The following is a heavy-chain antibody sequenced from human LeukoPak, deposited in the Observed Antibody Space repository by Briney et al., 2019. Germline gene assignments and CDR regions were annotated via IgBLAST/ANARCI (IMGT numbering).Heavy chain of an antibody. CDR1: GFTFSSYS. V-gene: IGHV3-48*01. CDR2: ISSSSSTI. Sequence: GGSLRLSCAASGFTFSSYSMNWVRQAPGKGLEWVSYISSSSSTIYYADSVKGRFTISRDTSKNTLHLQMNSLRAEDTAAYYCAREGQYYDTSGYPTWTFDYWGQGTLVTVSS. D-gene: IGHD3-22*01. CDR3: AREGQYYDTSGYPTWTFDY. J-gene: IGHJ4*02.